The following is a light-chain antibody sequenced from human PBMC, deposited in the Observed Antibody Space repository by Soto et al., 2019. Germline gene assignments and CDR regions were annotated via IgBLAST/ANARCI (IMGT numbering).Light chain of an antibody. CDR2: EVS. J-gene: IGLJ1*01. V-gene: IGLV2-23*02. CDR1: SSDVGKYNL. CDR3: CSYAGSSFYV. Sequence: QSALTQPASVSGSPGQSITISCTGTSSDVGKYNLVSWYQQHPGKVPELIIYEVSKRPSGVSDRFYGSKSGGTASLTVSGLQAEDEADYYCCSYAGSSFYVFGSGTKVTVL.